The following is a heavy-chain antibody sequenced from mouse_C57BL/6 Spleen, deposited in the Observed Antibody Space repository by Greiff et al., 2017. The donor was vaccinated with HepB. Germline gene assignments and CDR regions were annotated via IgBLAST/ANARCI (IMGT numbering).Heavy chain of an antibody. V-gene: IGHV1-15*01. Sequence: QVQLKQSGAELVRPGASVTLSCKASGYTFTDYEMHWVKQTPVHGLEWIGAIDPETGGTAYNQKFKGKAILTADKSSSTAYMELRSLTSEGSAVYYCTRRHGYYGAMDYWGQGTSVTGAS. CDR3: TRRHGYYGAMDY. D-gene: IGHD2-3*01. CDR2: IDPETGGT. J-gene: IGHJ4*01. CDR1: GYTFTDYE.